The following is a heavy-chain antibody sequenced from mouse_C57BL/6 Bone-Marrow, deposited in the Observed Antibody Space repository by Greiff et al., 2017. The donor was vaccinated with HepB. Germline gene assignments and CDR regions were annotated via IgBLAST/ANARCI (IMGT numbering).Heavy chain of an antibody. J-gene: IGHJ2*01. V-gene: IGHV1-52*01. CDR3: ARILYPFYFDY. Sequence: QVQLQQPGAELVRPGSSVKLSCKASGYTFTSYWMHWVKQRPIQGLEWIGNIDPSDSETHYNQKFKDKATLTVDKSSSTAYMQLSSLTSEDSAAYYCARILYPFYFDYWGQGTTLTVSS. D-gene: IGHD2-12*01. CDR2: IDPSDSET. CDR1: GYTFTSYW.